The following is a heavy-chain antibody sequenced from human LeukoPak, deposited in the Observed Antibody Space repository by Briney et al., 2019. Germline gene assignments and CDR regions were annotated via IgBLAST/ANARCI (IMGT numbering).Heavy chain of an antibody. Sequence: NPGGSLRLSCAASGFTFSSYSMNWVRQAPGKGLEWVASISSSTSYIYYADSLKGRFTISRDNAKNSLYLQMNSLRAEDTAVYYCARDTRGLYTVTKYYFDYWGQGTLVTVSS. J-gene: IGHJ4*02. CDR2: ISSSTSYI. V-gene: IGHV3-21*01. CDR1: GFTFSSYS. CDR3: ARDTRGLYTVTKYYFDY. D-gene: IGHD4-17*01.